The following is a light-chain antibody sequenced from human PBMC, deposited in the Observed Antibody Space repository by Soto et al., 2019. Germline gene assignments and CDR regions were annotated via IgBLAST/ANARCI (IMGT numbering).Light chain of an antibody. CDR2: AAS. V-gene: IGKV1-39*01. Sequence: DIQMTQSPSSLSASVGDRVTITCRASQNINTYLNWYQQTPGKAPKLLIFAASSLQSGVPSRFSGSGSRTDFTLTISSLQPEDGATYYCQQSSTAPFTVGPGTKVDIK. J-gene: IGKJ3*01. CDR1: QNINTY. CDR3: QQSSTAPFT.